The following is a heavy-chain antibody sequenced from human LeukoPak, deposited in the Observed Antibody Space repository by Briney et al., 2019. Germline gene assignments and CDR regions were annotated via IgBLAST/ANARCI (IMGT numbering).Heavy chain of an antibody. CDR2: IYPGDSDT. J-gene: IGHJ4*02. CDR1: GYSFTSYW. Sequence: GESLKISCKGSGYSFTSYWIGWVRQMPGKGLEWMGIIYPGDSDTRYSPSFQGQVTISADKSISTAYLQWSSLKASDTAMYYCARLVPHYDSSGYSVRRLYYFDYWGQGTLVTVSS. CDR3: ARLVPHYDSSGYSVRRLYYFDY. D-gene: IGHD3-22*01. V-gene: IGHV5-51*01.